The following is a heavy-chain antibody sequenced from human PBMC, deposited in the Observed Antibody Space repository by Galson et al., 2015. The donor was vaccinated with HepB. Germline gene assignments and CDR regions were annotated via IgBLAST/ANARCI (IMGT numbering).Heavy chain of an antibody. CDR1: GYTFTSYA. V-gene: IGHV7-4-1*02. CDR3: ATPPSGSGSYYNSWYFDL. D-gene: IGHD3-10*01. J-gene: IGHJ2*01. Sequence: SVKVSCKASGYTFTSYAMNWVRQAPGQGLEWMGWINTNTGNPTYAQGFTGRFVFSLDTSVSTAYLQISSLKAEDTAVYYCATPPSGSGSYYNSWYFDLWGRGTLVTVSS. CDR2: INTNTGNP.